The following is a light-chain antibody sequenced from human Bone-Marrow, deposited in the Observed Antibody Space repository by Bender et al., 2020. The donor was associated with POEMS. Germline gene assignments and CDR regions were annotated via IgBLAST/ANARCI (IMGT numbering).Light chain of an antibody. Sequence: QSVLTQPASVSGSPGQSITISCSGTSSDIGTYNFVSWYQQHPGKAPKLMIYEVNKRPSGVPDRFSGSKSANAASLTVSGLQAEDEADYYCSSYAGNDILFGGGTKLTVL. V-gene: IGLV2-8*01. CDR2: EVN. CDR3: SSYAGNDIL. J-gene: IGLJ3*02. CDR1: SSDIGTYNF.